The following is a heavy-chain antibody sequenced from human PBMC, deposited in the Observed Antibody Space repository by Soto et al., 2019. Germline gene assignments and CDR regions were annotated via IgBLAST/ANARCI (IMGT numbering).Heavy chain of an antibody. CDR3: AKESVETSYSYYGMGV. D-gene: IGHD4-4*01. CDR1: GFSFDAYG. Sequence: PGGSLRLSCAGSGFSFDAYGMHWVRQAPGKGLEWLTTVSFDSKNKYYIDSVEGRFTISRDNSKNMLFLQMNSLRHEDTAVYYCAKESVETSYSYYGMGVWGQGTTVTVSS. J-gene: IGHJ6*02. CDR2: VSFDSKNK. V-gene: IGHV3-30*18.